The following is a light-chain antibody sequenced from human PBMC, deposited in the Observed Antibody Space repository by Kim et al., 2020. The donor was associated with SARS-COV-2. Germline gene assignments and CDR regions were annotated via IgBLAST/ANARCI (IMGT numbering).Light chain of an antibody. Sequence: QSALTQPASVSGSPGQSITISCTGTSSDVGSYNLVSWYQQHPDKAPKLMIYEGSERPSGVSNRFSGSKSGNTASLTISGLQAEDEADYYCCSYAGSNTYVFGTGTKVTVL. J-gene: IGLJ1*01. CDR1: SSDVGSYNL. CDR2: EGS. V-gene: IGLV2-23*01. CDR3: CSYAGSNTYV.